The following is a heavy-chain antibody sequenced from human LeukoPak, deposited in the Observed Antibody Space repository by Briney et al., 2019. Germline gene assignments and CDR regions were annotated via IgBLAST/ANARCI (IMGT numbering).Heavy chain of an antibody. V-gene: IGHV1-18*01. CDR1: GYTFNTYG. Sequence: ASVKVSCKASGYTFNTYGISWVRQAPGQGLGWMGWISTYNGDIKYVQNLQGRVTMTTDTSTSTAYMELMSLRSDDTAVYYCLRDAQRPRLTPDYWGQGTLVTVSS. D-gene: IGHD6-25*01. CDR2: ISTYNGDI. CDR3: LRDAQRPRLTPDY. J-gene: IGHJ4*02.